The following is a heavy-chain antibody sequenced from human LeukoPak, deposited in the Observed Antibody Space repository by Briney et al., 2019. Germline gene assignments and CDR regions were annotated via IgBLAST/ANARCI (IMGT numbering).Heavy chain of an antibody. Sequence: KASETLSLTCTVSGGSISSGGYYWSWIRQHAGKGLEWIGYTYYSGSTYYNPSLKSRVTISVDTSKNQFSLKLSSVTAADTAVYYCARQSDAGNWIDYWGRGTLLTVSS. V-gene: IGHV4-31*03. CDR2: TYYSGST. D-gene: IGHD4-23*01. J-gene: IGHJ4*02. CDR1: GGSISSGGYY. CDR3: ARQSDAGNWIDY.